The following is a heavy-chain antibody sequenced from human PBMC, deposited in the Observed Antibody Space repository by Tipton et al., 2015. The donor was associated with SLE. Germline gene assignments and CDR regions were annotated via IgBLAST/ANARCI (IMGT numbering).Heavy chain of an antibody. CDR3: ARDRLYYYDSTSDAFDI. Sequence: SLRLSCAASGFTFSSYSMNWVRQAPGKGLEWVSSISSSSSYIYYADSVKGRFTISRDNAKNSLYLQMNSLRAEDTAVYYCARDRLYYYDSTSDAFDIWGQGTMVTVSS. J-gene: IGHJ3*02. V-gene: IGHV3-21*01. D-gene: IGHD3-22*01. CDR2: ISSSSSYI. CDR1: GFTFSSYS.